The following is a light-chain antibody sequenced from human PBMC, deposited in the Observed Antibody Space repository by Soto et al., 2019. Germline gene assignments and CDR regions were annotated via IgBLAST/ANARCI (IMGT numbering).Light chain of an antibody. Sequence: QSVLTQPPSVSGSPGQSITISCTGTNSDLGSYTLVSWFQQHPVKVPKVMIYEGTQPPSGVSDRFSGSKSDNTASLTISGLQAEDEGDYYCCSYAGDYMFVFGTGTKLTVL. V-gene: IGLV2-23*01. J-gene: IGLJ1*01. CDR3: CSYAGDYMFV. CDR1: NSDLGSYTL. CDR2: EGT.